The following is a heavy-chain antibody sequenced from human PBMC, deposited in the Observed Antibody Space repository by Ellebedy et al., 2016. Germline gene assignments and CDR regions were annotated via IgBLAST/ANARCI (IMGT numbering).Heavy chain of an antibody. J-gene: IGHJ4*02. V-gene: IGHV3-7*03. CDR2: IKQDGSQK. Sequence: GGSLRLSCAASGSTFSTFWMTWFRQAPGKGLEWEASIKQDGSQKDYVDSVKGRFTISRDNARNSLYLQMNSLRAEDTAMYYCAKGSGWLCDYWGQGILVTVSS. CDR1: GSTFSTFW. CDR3: AKGSGWLCDY. D-gene: IGHD2-21*01.